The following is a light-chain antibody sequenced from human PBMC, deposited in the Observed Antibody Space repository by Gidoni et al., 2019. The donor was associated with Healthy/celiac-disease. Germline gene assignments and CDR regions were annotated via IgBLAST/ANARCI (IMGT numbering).Light chain of an antibody. CDR1: QDISNY. Sequence: QMTQSPSSLSASVGDRVTSTCQASQDISNYLNWYQQKPGKAPKLLNYDASKLETGDPSRFSGSESGTDFTFTFSRLHPEDIATYYCQQYDHLPALTFGGXTKVEIK. V-gene: IGKV1-33*01. J-gene: IGKJ4*01. CDR3: QQYDHLPALT. CDR2: DAS.